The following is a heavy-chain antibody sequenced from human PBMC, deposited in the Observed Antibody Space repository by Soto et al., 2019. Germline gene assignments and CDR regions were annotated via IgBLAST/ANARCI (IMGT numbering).Heavy chain of an antibody. CDR1: GGSFSGYY. CDR3: ARGGFFGYSNYGGNDY. CDR2: INHSGST. Sequence: SETLSLTCAVYGGSFSGYYWSWIRQPPGKGLEWIGEINHSGSTNYNPSLKSRVTISVDTSKNQFSLKLSSVTAADTAVYYCARGGFFGYSNYGGNDYWGQGTLVTVSS. V-gene: IGHV4-34*01. D-gene: IGHD4-4*01. J-gene: IGHJ4*02.